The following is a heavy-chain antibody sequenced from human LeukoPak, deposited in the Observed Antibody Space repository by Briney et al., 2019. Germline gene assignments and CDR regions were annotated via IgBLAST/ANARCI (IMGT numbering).Heavy chain of an antibody. CDR2: IYTSGST. V-gene: IGHV4-4*07. D-gene: IGHD3-3*01. CDR1: GGSISSYY. J-gene: IGHJ4*02. CDR3: ARGSITIFGVVSLYFDY. Sequence: PSETLSLTCTVSGGSISSYYWSWIRQPAGKGLEWIGRIYTSGSTNYDPSLKSRVTISVDKSKNQFSLKLSSVTVADTAVYYCARGSITIFGVVSLYFDYWGQGTLVTVSS.